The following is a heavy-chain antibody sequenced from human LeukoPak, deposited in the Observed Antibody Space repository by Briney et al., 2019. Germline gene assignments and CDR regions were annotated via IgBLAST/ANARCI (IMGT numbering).Heavy chain of an antibody. Sequence: GESLKISCKGSGYSFTSYWISWVRQMPGKGLEWMGRIDPSDSYTNYSPSFQGHVTISADKSISTAYLQWSSLKASDTAMYYCARHVYRYCSSTSCLPLDYWGQGTLVTVS. V-gene: IGHV5-10-1*01. D-gene: IGHD2-2*01. CDR3: ARHVYRYCSSTSCLPLDY. CDR2: IDPSDSYT. J-gene: IGHJ4*02. CDR1: GYSFTSYW.